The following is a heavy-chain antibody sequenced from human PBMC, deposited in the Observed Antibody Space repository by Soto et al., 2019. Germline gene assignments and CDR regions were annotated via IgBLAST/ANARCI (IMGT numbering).Heavy chain of an antibody. V-gene: IGHV3-15*01. CDR3: TTIDYGVLSASGDAFDV. CDR1: GFIFSNVW. Sequence: EVQLVESGGDLVKPGGSLRLSCAASGFIFSNVWMNWVRQAPGKGREWVGRIKSRSDGGATDLAAFVNGRFTISRDDSKDTLYLQMRSLKTEDTAVYYCTTIDYGVLSASGDAFDVWGQGTLVTVSS. J-gene: IGHJ3*01. CDR2: IKSRSDGGAT. D-gene: IGHD3-3*01.